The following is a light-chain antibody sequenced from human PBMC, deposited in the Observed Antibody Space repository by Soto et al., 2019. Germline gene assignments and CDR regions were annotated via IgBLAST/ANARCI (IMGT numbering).Light chain of an antibody. CDR2: GNS. V-gene: IGLV1-40*01. Sequence: QSVLTQPPSVSGAPGQRVTISCTGSSSNIGAGYDVHWYQQLPGTAPKLLIYGNSNRPSGVPDRFSGSKSGTSASLAITGLQAEDAADYYCQSYDSSLSGSYVFGTGHQLTVL. J-gene: IGLJ1*01. CDR1: SSNIGAGYD. CDR3: QSYDSSLSGSYV.